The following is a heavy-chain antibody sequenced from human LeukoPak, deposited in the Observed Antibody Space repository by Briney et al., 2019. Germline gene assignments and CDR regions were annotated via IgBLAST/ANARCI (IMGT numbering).Heavy chain of an antibody. CDR3: ARGGVAVAGTPPPYYMDV. CDR1: GFTFSSYS. CDR2: ISSSSSYI. V-gene: IGHV3-21*01. D-gene: IGHD6-19*01. Sequence: PGGSLRLSCAASGFTFSSYSMNWVRQAPGKGLEWVSSISSSSSYIYYANSVKGRFTISRDNAKNSLYLQMNSLRAEDTAVYYCARGGVAVAGTPPPYYMDVWGKGTTVTVSS. J-gene: IGHJ6*03.